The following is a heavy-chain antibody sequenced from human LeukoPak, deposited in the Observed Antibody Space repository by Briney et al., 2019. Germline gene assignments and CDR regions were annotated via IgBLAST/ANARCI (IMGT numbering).Heavy chain of an antibody. Sequence: SETLSLTCTVSGGSISTYYWSWLRQPPGKGLEWIGYIYNSGRTNYNPSLESRVTISVDTSKNQFSLQLNSVTAADTAVYYCVRERNCSGASCLDGFDIWGQGTMVTVSS. CDR2: IYNSGRT. CDR3: VRERNCSGASCLDGFDI. V-gene: IGHV4-59*01. D-gene: IGHD2-15*01. J-gene: IGHJ3*02. CDR1: GGSISTYY.